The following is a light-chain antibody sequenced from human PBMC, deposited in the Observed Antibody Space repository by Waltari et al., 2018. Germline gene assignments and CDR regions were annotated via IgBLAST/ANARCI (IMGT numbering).Light chain of an antibody. CDR1: QRVSSN. CDR2: GAS. Sequence: EIVLTQSPTTLSVSPGERATLSCRAGQRVSSNLAWYQPKPGQAPRLLIYGASTRATAVPARFRGSGSGTEFTLTISSLQSEDVAVYYCQHQRTFGQGTTVEIK. V-gene: IGKV3-15*01. CDR3: QHQRT. J-gene: IGKJ1*01.